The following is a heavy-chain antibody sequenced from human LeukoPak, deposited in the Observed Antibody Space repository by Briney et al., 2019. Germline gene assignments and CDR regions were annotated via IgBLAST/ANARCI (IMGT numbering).Heavy chain of an antibody. V-gene: IGHV4-61*02. CDR1: VGSISNGSYY. CDR3: ARRDYGSGSYTPFDY. Sequence: SETLSLTCTVSVGSISNGSYYWSCIRQPAGKGLECLARIYTSGSTNYNPPLQSQVTISVDTSKNQFSLKLSSVTAADTAVYYCARRDYGSGSYTPFDYWGQGTLVTVSS. CDR2: IYTSGST. D-gene: IGHD3-10*01. J-gene: IGHJ4*02.